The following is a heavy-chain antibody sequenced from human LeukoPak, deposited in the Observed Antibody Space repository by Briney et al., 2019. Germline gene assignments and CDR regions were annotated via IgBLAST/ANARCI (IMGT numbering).Heavy chain of an antibody. Sequence: GGSLRLSCAASGFTFDDYAMHWVRQAPGKGLEWVSGISWNSGSIGYADSVKGRFTISRDNAKNSLYLQMNSLRAEDTALYYCAKSSIIAAAYIHPFDYWGQGTLVTVSS. CDR2: ISWNSGSI. J-gene: IGHJ4*02. D-gene: IGHD6-13*01. CDR3: AKSSIIAAAYIHPFDY. CDR1: GFTFDDYA. V-gene: IGHV3-9*01.